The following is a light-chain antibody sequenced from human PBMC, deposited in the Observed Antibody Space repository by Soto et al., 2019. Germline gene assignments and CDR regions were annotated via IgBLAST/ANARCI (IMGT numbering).Light chain of an antibody. CDR2: GVS. J-gene: IGLJ1*01. CDR1: SSDVGSYNY. CDR3: SSYTDSSTL. V-gene: IGLV2-14*01. Sequence: QSALTQPASVCGSPGQSITISCTGTSSDVGSYNYVSWYQQHPGKAPKLMIYGVSDRPSGISSRFSGSKSGNTASLTISGLQTEDEADYYCSSYTDSSTLFGTGTKLTVL.